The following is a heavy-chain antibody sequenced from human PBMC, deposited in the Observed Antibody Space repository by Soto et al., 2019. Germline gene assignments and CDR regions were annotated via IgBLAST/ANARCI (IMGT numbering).Heavy chain of an antibody. D-gene: IGHD4-17*01. CDR3: AMGGDYGDHIFYYGMDV. V-gene: IGHV1-46*01. CDR2: INPSGGST. CDR1: GYTFTSYY. J-gene: IGHJ6*02. Sequence: QVQLVQSGAEVKKPGASVKVSCKASGYTFTSYYMHWVRQAPGQGLEWMGIINPSGGSTSYAQKFQGRVTMTRDSSTSTVYMELSSLRSEVTAVFYCAMGGDYGDHIFYYGMDVWGQGTTVTVSS.